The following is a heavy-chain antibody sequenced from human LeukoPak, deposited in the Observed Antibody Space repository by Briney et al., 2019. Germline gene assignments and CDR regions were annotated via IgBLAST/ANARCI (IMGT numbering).Heavy chain of an antibody. CDR1: GFTVSGNY. J-gene: IGHJ6*03. V-gene: IGHV3-15*01. D-gene: IGHD5-12*01. CDR3: TTGSGYDSPYYYYYYMDV. CDR2: IKSKTDGGTT. Sequence: PGGSLRLSCAVSGFTVSGNYMSWIRQAPGKGLEWGGRIKSKTDGGTTDYAAPVKGRFTISRDDSKNTLYLQMNSLKTEDTAVYYCTTGSGYDSPYYYYYYMDVWGKGTTVTVSS.